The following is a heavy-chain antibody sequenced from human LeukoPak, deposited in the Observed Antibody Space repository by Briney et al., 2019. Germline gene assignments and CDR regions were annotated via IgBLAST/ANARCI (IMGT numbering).Heavy chain of an antibody. Sequence: GASVKVSCKASGYTFTGYYMHWVRQAPGQGLEWMGWINPNSGGTNYAQKFQGRVTMTRDTSISTAYMELSRLRSDDTAVYYCARGQQLAYCYYYYMDVWGKGTTVTVSS. J-gene: IGHJ6*03. CDR1: GYTFTGYY. D-gene: IGHD6-13*01. V-gene: IGHV1-2*02. CDR3: ARGQQLAYCYYYYMDV. CDR2: INPNSGGT.